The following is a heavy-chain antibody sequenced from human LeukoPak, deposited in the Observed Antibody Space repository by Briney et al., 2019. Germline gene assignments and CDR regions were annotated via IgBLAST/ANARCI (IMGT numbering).Heavy chain of an antibody. D-gene: IGHD6-19*01. CDR2: ISGSGGDT. Sequence: GGSLRLSCAASGFTFSRYALSWVRQAPGKGLVWVSTISGSGGDTFHADSVKGRFTISRDNSKNTLYLQMDSLRAEDTAVYYCARGRYGQGWAFDYWGQETLVTVSS. V-gene: IGHV3-23*01. CDR1: GFTFSRYA. CDR3: ARGRYGQGWAFDY. J-gene: IGHJ4*02.